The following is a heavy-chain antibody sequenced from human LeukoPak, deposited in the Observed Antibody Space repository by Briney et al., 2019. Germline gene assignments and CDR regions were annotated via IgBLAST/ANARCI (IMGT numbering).Heavy chain of an antibody. CDR2: IYFNGST. Sequence: PSETLSLTCTVSGGSIDTRSYYWGWIRQPPGKGLEWIGNIYFNGSTHYNSSLKSRLTISVDTSKNQFSLKRSSMTAADTAVYYCARRSQFRGIFEYWGQGALVTVSS. J-gene: IGHJ4*02. CDR3: ARRSQFRGIFEY. V-gene: IGHV4-39*01. CDR1: GGSIDTRSYY. D-gene: IGHD2-21*01.